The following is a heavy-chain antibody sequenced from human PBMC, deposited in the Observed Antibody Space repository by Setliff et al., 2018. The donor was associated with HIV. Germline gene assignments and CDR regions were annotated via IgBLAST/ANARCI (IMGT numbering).Heavy chain of an antibody. V-gene: IGHV4-39*06. CDR2: VYYSGTT. Sequence: PSETLSLTCSVSDGSKTSGSYYWGWIRQPPGKGLEWIGSVYYSGTTYYNPSLKSRLRMSVDTSKNQFTLKVISMTAADTAVYYCARLSCSSNSCPFDYWVQGTLVTVSS. J-gene: IGHJ4*02. CDR1: DGSKTSGSYY. D-gene: IGHD2-2*01. CDR3: ARLSCSSNSCPFDY.